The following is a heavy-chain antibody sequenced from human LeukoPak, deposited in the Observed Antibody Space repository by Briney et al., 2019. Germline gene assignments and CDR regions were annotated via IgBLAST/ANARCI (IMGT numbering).Heavy chain of an antibody. Sequence: PSETLSLTCAVYGGSFSGYYWSWIRQPPGKGLEWIGEINHSGSTNYNPSLKSRVTISVDTSKNQFSLELSSVTAADTAVYYCARGVRRGRWFDPWGQGTLVTVSS. CDR2: INHSGST. V-gene: IGHV4-34*01. CDR3: ARGVRRGRWFDP. J-gene: IGHJ5*02. CDR1: GGSFSGYY.